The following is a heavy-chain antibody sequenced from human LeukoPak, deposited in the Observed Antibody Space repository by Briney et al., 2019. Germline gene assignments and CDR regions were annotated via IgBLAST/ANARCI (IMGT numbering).Heavy chain of an antibody. J-gene: IGHJ4*02. CDR3: AIWTSGNY. Sequence: GGSLRLSCAASGFTYNRSWMNWVRQAPGKGLEWVANMDPSGSQKRYVDSVKGRFTISKDNPGTSLYLEMYSLRAEDTAIYYCAIWTSGNYWGQGTPVTVSS. CDR1: GFTYNRSW. V-gene: IGHV3-7*01. D-gene: IGHD1-1*01. CDR2: MDPSGSQK.